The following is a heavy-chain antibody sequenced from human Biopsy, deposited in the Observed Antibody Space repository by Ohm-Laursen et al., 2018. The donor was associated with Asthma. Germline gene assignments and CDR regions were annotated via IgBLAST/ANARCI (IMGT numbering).Heavy chain of an antibody. V-gene: IGHV1-3*04. CDR1: GYNFISFA. CDR2: VNTGNGDT. CDR3: ARTYYDFLTGQVKDVFGV. J-gene: IGHJ3*01. Sequence: SVKVSCKASGYNFISFAIHWVRQAPGQRLEWMGWVNTGNGDTKYSQKFQGRVTITRDTSASTAYMELRSLRSEDTATYYGARTYYDFLTGQVKDVFGVWGQGTMVTVSS. D-gene: IGHD3-9*01.